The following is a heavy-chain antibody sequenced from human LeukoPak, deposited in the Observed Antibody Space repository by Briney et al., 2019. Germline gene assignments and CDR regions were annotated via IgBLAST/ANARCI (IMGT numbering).Heavy chain of an antibody. J-gene: IGHJ3*01. V-gene: IGHV1-2*02. CDR2: IKPNSGGT. CDR1: GYSFTDYF. CDR3: ARVHGGRELDAFDF. D-gene: IGHD1-7*01. Sequence: ASVTVSFKASGYSFTDYFIHWVRQAPGQGLEWMGWIKPNSGGTHYVQMFQGRVTMTRDTSISTVYMDLSNLKYDDTAVYYCARVHGGRELDAFDFWGQGTMLTVSS.